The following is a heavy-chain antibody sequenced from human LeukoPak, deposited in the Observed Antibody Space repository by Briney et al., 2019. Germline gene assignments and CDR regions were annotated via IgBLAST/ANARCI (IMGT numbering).Heavy chain of an antibody. CDR3: ATWGSIFGVTFFDY. D-gene: IGHD3-3*01. V-gene: IGHV3-7*01. Sequence: GESLRLSCAASGFIFTNYWMTWVRQAPGKGLEWVATIKEDGSDKHYVDSVKGRFTISRDNAKNSLFLQMSSLRADDTAVYYCATWGSIFGVTFFDYWGQGTLVTVSS. J-gene: IGHJ4*02. CDR1: GFIFTNYW. CDR2: IKEDGSDK.